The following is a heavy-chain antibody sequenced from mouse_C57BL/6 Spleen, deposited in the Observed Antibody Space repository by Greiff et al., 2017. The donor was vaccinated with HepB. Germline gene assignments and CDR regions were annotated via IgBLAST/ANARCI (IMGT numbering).Heavy chain of an antibody. D-gene: IGHD2-3*01. Sequence: EVKLVESGPGLVKPSQSLSLTCSVTGYSITSGYYWNWIRQFPGNKLEWMGYISYDGSNNYNPSLKNRISITRDTSKNQFFLKLNSVTTEDTATYYCAREAPLYYYAMDYWGQGTSVTVSS. CDR2: ISYDGSN. J-gene: IGHJ4*01. CDR1: GYSITSGYY. CDR3: AREAPLYYYAMDY. V-gene: IGHV3-6*01.